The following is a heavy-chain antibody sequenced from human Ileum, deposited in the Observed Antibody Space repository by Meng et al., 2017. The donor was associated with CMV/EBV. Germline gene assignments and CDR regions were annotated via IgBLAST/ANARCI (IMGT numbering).Heavy chain of an antibody. V-gene: IGHV4-4*02. D-gene: IGHD2-2*01. Sequence: GSLRPSCAVSGGSIISNNWWSWVRQPTGKGLEWIGEIYYSGNTKSNPSLKSRVTMSVDKSKNQCTLNVTSMTGEDTAVYYYARGYCRSSSCYRGGNFDSWGRGTLVTVSS. CDR2: IYYSGNT. CDR3: ARGYCRSSSCYRGGNFDS. J-gene: IGHJ4*02. CDR1: GGSIISNNW.